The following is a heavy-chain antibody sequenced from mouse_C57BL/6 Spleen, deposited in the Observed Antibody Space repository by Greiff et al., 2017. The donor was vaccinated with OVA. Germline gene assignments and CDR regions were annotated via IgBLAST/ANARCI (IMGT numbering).Heavy chain of an antibody. V-gene: IGHV2-2*01. CDR1: GFSLTSYG. Sequence: QVQLKESGPGLVQPSQSLSITCTVSGFSLTSYGVHWVRQSPGKGLEWLGVIWSGGSTDYNAAFISRLSISKDNSKRQVFFKMNSLQADDTAIYYCARNSGLLRSPWFAYWGQGTLVTVSA. CDR3: ARNSGLLRSPWFAY. J-gene: IGHJ3*01. CDR2: IWSGGST. D-gene: IGHD2-3*01.